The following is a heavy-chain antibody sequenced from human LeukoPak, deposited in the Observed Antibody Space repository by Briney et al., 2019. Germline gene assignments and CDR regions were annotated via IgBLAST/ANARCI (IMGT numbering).Heavy chain of an antibody. V-gene: IGHV3-9*01. CDR3: AKDRAHIAPTTFDH. D-gene: IGHD5-12*01. CDR1: GFTFDDYG. CDR2: ISWNSGSI. Sequence: SLRLSCAASGFTFDDYGMHWVRQAPGKGLEWVSGISWNSGSIGYADSVNGRFTISRDNAKNSLYLQMNSLRAEDTALYYCAKDRAHIAPTTFDHWGQGTLVTVSS. J-gene: IGHJ4*02.